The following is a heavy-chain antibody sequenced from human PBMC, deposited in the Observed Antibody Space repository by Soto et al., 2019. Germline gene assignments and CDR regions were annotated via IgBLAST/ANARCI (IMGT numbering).Heavy chain of an antibody. V-gene: IGHV4-38-2*01. CDR2: IYHTEST. CDR3: AKGPYSNPFYY. J-gene: IGHJ4*02. Sequence: PSETLSLTCAVSGYSISSGHYWGWIRQPPGKGLEWIGTIYHTESTYYNPSLKSRVTISLDTSKHQFSLKLHSVTAADTAVYYCAKGPYSNPFYYWGQGTLVTVSS. CDR1: GYSISSGHY. D-gene: IGHD4-4*01.